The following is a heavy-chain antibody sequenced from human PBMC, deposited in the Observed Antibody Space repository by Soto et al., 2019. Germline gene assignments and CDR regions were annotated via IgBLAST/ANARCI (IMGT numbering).Heavy chain of an antibody. J-gene: IGHJ6*02. CDR3: ARDHLILPAHDFFYGSDV. V-gene: IGHV3-7*03. Sequence: GSLRLSCEVSGFTFSIYSMSWVRQSPGKGLEWVAKIPQDGVDGHYADSVKGRFTISRDNGKNSLYLQLNNLRAEDTAVYYCARDHLILPAHDFFYGSDVWVRGATVTVSS. CDR1: GFTFSIYS. CDR2: IPQDGVDG. D-gene: IGHD2-21*02.